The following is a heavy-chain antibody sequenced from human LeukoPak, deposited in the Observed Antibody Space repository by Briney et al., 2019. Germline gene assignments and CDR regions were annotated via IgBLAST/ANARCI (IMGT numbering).Heavy chain of an antibody. J-gene: IGHJ4*02. Sequence: ASVKVSCKASGYTFTSYDINWVRQATGQGLEWMGWMNPNSGNTGYAQKFQGRVTMTRNTSISTAYMELSSLRSEDTAMYYCARVEGRSGFAPSSLGRWGQGTLVTVSS. V-gene: IGHV1-8*01. CDR2: MNPNSGNT. CDR1: GYTFTSYD. CDR3: ARVEGRSGFAPSSLGR. D-gene: IGHD3-22*01.